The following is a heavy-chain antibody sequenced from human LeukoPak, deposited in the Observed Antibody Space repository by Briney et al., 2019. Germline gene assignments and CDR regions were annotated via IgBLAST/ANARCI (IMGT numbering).Heavy chain of an antibody. Sequence: ASVKVSCKVSGYTLTELSMHWVRQAPGKGPEWMGGFDPEDGETIYAQKFQGRVTMTEDTSTDTAYMELSSLRSEDTAVYYCATGYAPGNYYDSSGYYDYWGQGTLVTVSS. D-gene: IGHD3-22*01. CDR3: ATGYAPGNYYDSSGYYDY. V-gene: IGHV1-24*01. J-gene: IGHJ4*02. CDR1: GYTLTELS. CDR2: FDPEDGET.